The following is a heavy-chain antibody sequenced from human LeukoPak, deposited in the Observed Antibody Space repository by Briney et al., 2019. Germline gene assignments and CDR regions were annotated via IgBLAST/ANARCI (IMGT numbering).Heavy chain of an antibody. Sequence: PGGSLRLSCAASGFTFSNYALHWVRQAPGKGLEWVAVISYDGSNKSYADSVKGRFTISRDNSKSTLYLQMNSLRADDTAVYYCARDRNYYDILTGAFGYYDMDVWGQGTTVTVSS. V-gene: IGHV3-30-3*01. CDR3: ARDRNYYDILTGAFGYYDMDV. CDR1: GFTFSNYA. J-gene: IGHJ6*02. CDR2: ISYDGSNK. D-gene: IGHD3-9*01.